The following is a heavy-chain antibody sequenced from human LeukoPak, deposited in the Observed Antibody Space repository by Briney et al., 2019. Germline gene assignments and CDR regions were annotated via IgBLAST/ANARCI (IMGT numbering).Heavy chain of an antibody. Sequence: SETLSLTCAVYGGSFSGYYWSWIRQPPGKGLEWIGEINHSGSTNYNPSLKSRVTISVDTSKNQFSLKLSSVTAADTAVYYCAREGRYSSGWFDPWGQGTLVTVSS. CDR3: AREGRYSSGWFDP. V-gene: IGHV4-34*01. CDR2: INHSGST. J-gene: IGHJ5*02. CDR1: GGSFSGYY. D-gene: IGHD3-9*01.